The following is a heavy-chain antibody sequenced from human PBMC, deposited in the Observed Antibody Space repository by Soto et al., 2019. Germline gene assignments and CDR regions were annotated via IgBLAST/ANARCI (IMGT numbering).Heavy chain of an antibody. CDR3: ARGRVQAGNGGDRFDP. D-gene: IGHD3-16*01. CDR2: IWFDGCTK. J-gene: IGHJ5*02. Sequence: QVQLVESGGGVVQPGTSLRLSCAASGFSFSNSGMHWVRQAPGKGLEWVAVIWFDGCTKFYAHSVNGRFSISRDNSNNTLYLQMDNLRIDDTAVYYCARGRVQAGNGGDRFDPWGQGTLVTVSS. V-gene: IGHV3-33*01. CDR1: GFSFSNSG.